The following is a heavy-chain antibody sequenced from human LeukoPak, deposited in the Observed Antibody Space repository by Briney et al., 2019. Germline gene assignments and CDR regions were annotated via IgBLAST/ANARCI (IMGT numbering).Heavy chain of an antibody. J-gene: IGHJ4*02. V-gene: IGHV4-39*01. CDR1: GGSISSSSYY. D-gene: IGHD3/OR15-3a*01. Sequence: SETLSLTCTVSGGSISSSSYYWGWIGKPPGKGLRWIGSIYYSGSTYYNPSLKSRVTISVDTSKNQFSLKLSSVTAADTAVYYCARRNFGTGALDYWGQGTLVTVSS. CDR2: IYYSGST. CDR3: ARRNFGTGALDY.